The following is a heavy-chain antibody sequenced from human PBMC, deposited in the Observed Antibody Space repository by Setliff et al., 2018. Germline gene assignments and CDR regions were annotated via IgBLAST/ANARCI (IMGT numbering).Heavy chain of an antibody. J-gene: IGHJ4*02. CDR1: GYTFTNFG. CDR3: ARGGMAAAGRKGVFEY. Sequence: ASVKVSCKASGYTFTNFGITWVRQAPGQGLEWMGWINNYNFNTNYAQKLQGRVTMAIDTSTSTAYMELRSLRSDDTAVYYCARGGMAAAGRKGVFEYWGQGTQVTVSS. CDR2: INNYNFNT. V-gene: IGHV1-18*01. D-gene: IGHD6-13*01.